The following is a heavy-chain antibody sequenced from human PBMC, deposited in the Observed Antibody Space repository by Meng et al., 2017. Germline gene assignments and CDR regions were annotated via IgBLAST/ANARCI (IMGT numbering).Heavy chain of an antibody. CDR1: GFTFSSYA. CDR2: ISGSGGST. CDR3: AKDERVLWELLPYYYYGMDV. D-gene: IGHD1-26*01. J-gene: IGHJ6*02. V-gene: IGHV3-23*01. Sequence: GESLKISCAASGFTFSSYAMSWVRQAPGKGLEWVSAISGSGGSTYYANSVKGRFTISRDDSKNTLYLQMNSRRAEDTAVYYCAKDERVLWELLPYYYYGMDVWGQGTTVTVSS.